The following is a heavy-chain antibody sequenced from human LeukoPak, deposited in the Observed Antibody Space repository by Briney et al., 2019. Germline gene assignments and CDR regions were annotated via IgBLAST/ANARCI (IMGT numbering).Heavy chain of an antibody. CDR1: GFTFSTYA. Sequence: GRSLRLSCAASGFTFSTYAMHWVRQAPGKGLEYASAISTNGDSTYYANSVKGRFTISRDNSKNTLYLQMGSLRAEDMAVYYCARGFMTTVTFFDYWGQGTLVTVSS. J-gene: IGHJ4*02. D-gene: IGHD4-17*01. CDR2: ISTNGDST. CDR3: ARGFMTTVTFFDY. V-gene: IGHV3-64*01.